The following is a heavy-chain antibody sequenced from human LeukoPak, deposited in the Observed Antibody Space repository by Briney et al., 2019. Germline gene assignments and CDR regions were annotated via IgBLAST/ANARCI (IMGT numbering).Heavy chain of an antibody. CDR1: GFTFSSYE. V-gene: IGHV3-48*03. J-gene: IGHJ1*01. CDR3: ATATSFDYGDYFFHH. D-gene: IGHD4-17*01. CDR2: ISRSGNAI. Sequence: PGGSLRLSCAASGFTFSSYEMNWVRQAPEKGLEWLSYISRSGNAIYYADSMKGRFTISRDNAKNSLYLQMNSLRVEDTAVYYCATATSFDYGDYFFHHWGQGTLVTVSS.